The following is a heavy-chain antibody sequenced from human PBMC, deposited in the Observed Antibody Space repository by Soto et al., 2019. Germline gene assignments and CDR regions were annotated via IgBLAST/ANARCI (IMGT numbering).Heavy chain of an antibody. CDR1: GYTFTSYD. CDR3: ARVGYSSSWYTNYYFGY. CDR2: MNPNSGNT. V-gene: IGHV1-8*01. D-gene: IGHD6-13*01. Sequence: QVQLVQSGAEVKKPGASVKVSCKASGYTFTSYDINWVRQATGQGLEWMGWMNPNSGNTGYAQKFQGRVTMTRNTSISTAYMELSSLRSEDTAVYYCARVGYSSSWYTNYYFGYWGQGTLVTVSS. J-gene: IGHJ4*02.